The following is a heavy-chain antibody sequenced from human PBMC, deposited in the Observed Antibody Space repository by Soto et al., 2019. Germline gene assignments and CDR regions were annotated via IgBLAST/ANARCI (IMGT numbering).Heavy chain of an antibody. D-gene: IGHD6-19*01. CDR3: ARFKKLVAGKLSGTFDP. V-gene: IGHV1-18*04. J-gene: IGHJ5*02. CDR2: ISVYNCNT. Sequence: QVQLVQSGAQVKKPGASVKGSCKASGYTFTSYGISWVRQAPGQVLDWKGWISVYNCNTNYAQKLQGRVTMTTDTFTSTAYIEMSSLRSDDTAVYYWARFKKLVAGKLSGTFDPWGQGTLVTVSS. CDR1: GYTFTSYG.